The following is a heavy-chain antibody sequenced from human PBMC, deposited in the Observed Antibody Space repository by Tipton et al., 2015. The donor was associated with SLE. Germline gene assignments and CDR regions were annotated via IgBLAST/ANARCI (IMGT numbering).Heavy chain of an antibody. CDR2: IRYDGTNI. J-gene: IGHJ6*02. V-gene: IGHV3-33*01. D-gene: IGHD2-15*01. Sequence: SLRLSCAASGFTFSNYGMHWVRQAPGKGLEWVTFIRYDGTNIYYADSVKGRFTISRDNANNSLYLQMDSLRAEDTAVYYCARHLAPLRSYYYGMDVWGRGTTVTVSS. CDR3: ARHLAPLRSYYYGMDV. CDR1: GFTFSNYG.